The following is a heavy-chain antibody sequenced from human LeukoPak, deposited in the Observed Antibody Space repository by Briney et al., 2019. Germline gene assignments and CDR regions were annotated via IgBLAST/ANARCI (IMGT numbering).Heavy chain of an antibody. CDR2: IYSGGST. CDR3: ASGSGSYRTPYYYMDV. J-gene: IGHJ6*03. CDR1: GFTVSSNY. D-gene: IGHD3-10*01. Sequence: GGSLRLSCAASGFTVSSNYMSWVRQAPGKGLEWVSVIYSGGSTYYADSVKGRFTISRDNSKNTLYLHMNSLRAEDTAVYYCASGSGSYRTPYYYMDVWGTGTTVTVSS. V-gene: IGHV3-53*01.